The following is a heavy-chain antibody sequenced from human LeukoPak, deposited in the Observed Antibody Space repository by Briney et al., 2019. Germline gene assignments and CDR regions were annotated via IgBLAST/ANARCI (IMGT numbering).Heavy chain of an antibody. CDR3: ARGSGYSSSWFLDY. CDR1: GGSISSGGYF. V-gene: IGHV4-30-2*01. Sequence: SETLSLTCAVSGGSISSGGYFWSWIRQPPGKGLEWIGYIYHSGSTYYNPSLKSRVTISVDRSKNQFSLKLSSVTAADTAVYYCARGSGYSSSWFLDYWGQGTLVTVSS. J-gene: IGHJ4*02. CDR2: IYHSGST. D-gene: IGHD6-13*01.